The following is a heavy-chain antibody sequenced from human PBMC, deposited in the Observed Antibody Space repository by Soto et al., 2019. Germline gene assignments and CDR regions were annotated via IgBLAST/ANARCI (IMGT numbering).Heavy chain of an antibody. CDR2: IYHSGST. J-gene: IGHJ5*02. CDR1: GGSISSGGYS. V-gene: IGHV4-30-2*01. Sequence: QLQLQESGSGLVKPSQTLSLTCAVSGGSISSGGYSWSWIRQPPGKGLEWIGYIYHSGSTYYNPSLKSRVTISVDRSKNQFSLKLSSVTAADTAVYYCARVVGYCSGGSCYSMGWFDPWGQGTLVTVSS. D-gene: IGHD2-15*01. CDR3: ARVVGYCSGGSCYSMGWFDP.